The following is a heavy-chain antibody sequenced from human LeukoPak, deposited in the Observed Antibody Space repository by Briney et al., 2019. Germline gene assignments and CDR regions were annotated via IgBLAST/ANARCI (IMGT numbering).Heavy chain of an antibody. D-gene: IGHD2-15*01. CDR2: IYPGDSDT. Sequence: GESLKISCKGSGYRFTSDWIGWVRQLPGKGLEWMGIIYPGDSDTRYSPSFQGQVTISADKSVNTAYLQWSSLKASDTAMYYCARLSGRVVCSAGTCYIDSWGQGTLVTVSS. J-gene: IGHJ4*02. CDR1: GYRFTSDW. CDR3: ARLSGRVVCSAGTCYIDS. V-gene: IGHV5-51*01.